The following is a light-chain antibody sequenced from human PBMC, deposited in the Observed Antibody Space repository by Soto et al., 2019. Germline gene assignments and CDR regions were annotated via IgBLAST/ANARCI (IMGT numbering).Light chain of an antibody. CDR2: GGT. CDR1: SSNIGDYNL. V-gene: IGLV2-14*02. Sequence: QSALAQPASVSGSRGQSITISCSGTSSNIGDYNLVSWYQQHPGKGPKLIIFGGTERPSGVSHRFSASRSGNTASLTISGLQAEDEAYYYCSSYTTSNTLVFGTGTKVTVL. CDR3: SSYTTSNTLV. J-gene: IGLJ1*01.